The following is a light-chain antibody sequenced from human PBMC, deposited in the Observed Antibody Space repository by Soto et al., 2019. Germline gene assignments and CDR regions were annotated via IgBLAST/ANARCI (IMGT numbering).Light chain of an antibody. CDR2: DAS. J-gene: IGKJ1*01. CDR1: QSVSTS. Sequence: EVVLTQSPGTLSLSPGERATLSCRASQSVSTSVGWYQQKPGQAPRLLIYDASNRATGIPDRFSGSGSGTDFTLTISRLEPEDLALYYCHQYDRSRRTFGQGTKVQIK. V-gene: IGKV3-20*01. CDR3: HQYDRSRRT.